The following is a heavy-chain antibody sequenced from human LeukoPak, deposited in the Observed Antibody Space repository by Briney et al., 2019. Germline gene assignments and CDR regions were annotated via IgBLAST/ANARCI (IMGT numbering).Heavy chain of an antibody. Sequence: GGSLRLSCAASGFTFSSHGMHWVRQAPGRGLEWITVIWNDGSNKNYVDSVKGRFIISRDNSKNTLYLQVNSLRADDTAVYYCARDKRRVVDHYSYGMDVWGQGTTVTVSS. CDR3: ARDKRRVVDHYSYGMDV. V-gene: IGHV3-33*01. CDR1: GFTFSSHG. CDR2: IWNDGSNK. J-gene: IGHJ6*02. D-gene: IGHD2-21*01.